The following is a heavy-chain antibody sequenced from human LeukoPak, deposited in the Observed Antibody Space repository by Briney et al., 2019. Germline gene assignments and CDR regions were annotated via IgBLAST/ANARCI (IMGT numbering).Heavy chain of an antibody. Sequence: GGSLRLSRTASGFTFSSYAMNWVRQAPGKGLEWVSGIGAGGTFTYYADSVKGRFTIFRDNSRNTLYLQMNSLRADDTAVYYCAKDLDYTTYGYYLDYWGQGTLVTVSS. CDR3: AKDLDYTTYGYYLDY. CDR2: IGAGGTFT. CDR1: GFTFSSYA. V-gene: IGHV3-23*01. J-gene: IGHJ4*02. D-gene: IGHD4-11*01.